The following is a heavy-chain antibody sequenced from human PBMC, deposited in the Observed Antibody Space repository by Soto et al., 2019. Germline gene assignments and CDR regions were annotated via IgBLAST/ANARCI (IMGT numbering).Heavy chain of an antibody. CDR3: AKGPRSCSSTTCYTVDY. CDR1: GFTFNSHA. D-gene: IGHD2-2*02. Sequence: QVQLVEAGGGVVQPGRSLRLSCAVSGFTFNSHAMHWVRQAPGKGLEWVAVISYGGANKYYGDSVKGRFTISRDNSKNTLFLQMDSLRPEDTAVYYCAKGPRSCSSTTCYTVDYWGRGTLVTVSP. V-gene: IGHV3-30*18. CDR2: ISYGGANK. J-gene: IGHJ4*02.